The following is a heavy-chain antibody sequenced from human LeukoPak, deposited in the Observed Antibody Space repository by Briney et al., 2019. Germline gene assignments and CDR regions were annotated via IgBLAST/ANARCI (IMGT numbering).Heavy chain of an antibody. V-gene: IGHV4-4*07. D-gene: IGHD3-22*01. Sequence: PSETLSLTCTVSGYSISSGYYWGWIRQPAGKGLEWIGRIYTSGSTNYNPSLKSRVTMSVDTSKNQFSLKLSSVTAADTAVYYCARDAYYYDSSGYFRFDYWGQGTLVTVSS. CDR3: ARDAYYYDSSGYFRFDY. CDR1: GYSISSGYY. J-gene: IGHJ4*02. CDR2: IYTSGST.